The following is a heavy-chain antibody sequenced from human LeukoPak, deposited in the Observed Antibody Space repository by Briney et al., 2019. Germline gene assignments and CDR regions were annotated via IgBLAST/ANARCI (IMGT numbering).Heavy chain of an antibody. CDR2: ISSSGSTI. V-gene: IGHV3-48*03. D-gene: IGHD3-22*01. CDR3: ARVAMIVAKPYDN. Sequence: PGGFLRLSCAASGFTFSSYEMNWVRQAPGKGLEWVSYISSSGSTIYYADSVKGRFTISRDNAKNSLYLQMNSLRAEDTAVYYCARVAMIVAKPYDNWGQGTLVTVSS. CDR1: GFTFSSYE. J-gene: IGHJ4*02.